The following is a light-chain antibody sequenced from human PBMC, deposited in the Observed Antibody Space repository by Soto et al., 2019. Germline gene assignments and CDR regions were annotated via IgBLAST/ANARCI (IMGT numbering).Light chain of an antibody. CDR3: QTWGTGIYWV. J-gene: IGLJ3*02. CDR2: LNSDGTH. Sequence: QAVVTQSPSASASLGASVKLTCTLSSGHSSYAIAWHQQQPDKGPRFLMKLNSDGTHSKGDGIPDRFSGSSSGAERYLTISSLQSEDEADYYCQTWGTGIYWVFGGGTKLTVL. V-gene: IGLV4-69*01. CDR1: SGHSSYA.